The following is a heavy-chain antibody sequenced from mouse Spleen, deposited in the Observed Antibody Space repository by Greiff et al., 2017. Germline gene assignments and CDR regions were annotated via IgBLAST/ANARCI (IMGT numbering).Heavy chain of an antibody. D-gene: IGHD2-4*01. CDR2: ICSGSSST. V-gene: IGHV5-17*02. CDR3: ARSADDDGSIAMDY. Sequence: EVQVVESGGGLVQPGGSRKLSCAASGFTFSSSGMHWVRQAPEKGLEWVAYICSGSSSTYYADTVKGRFTISRDNPKNTLFLQKTRLRSEETAMYYCARSADDDGSIAMDYWGQGTSVTVSS. J-gene: IGHJ4*01. CDR1: GFTFSSSG.